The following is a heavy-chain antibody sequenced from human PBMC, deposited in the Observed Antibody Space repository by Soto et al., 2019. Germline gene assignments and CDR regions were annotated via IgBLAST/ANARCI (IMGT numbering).Heavy chain of an antibody. V-gene: IGHV4-59*11. J-gene: IGHJ6*02. D-gene: IGHD1-26*01. CDR2: IYYRGST. CDR1: GCSISSHS. Sequence: SGTLSHTSTVSGCSISSHSWSWVRQAPGKGLEWIGHIYYRGSTNYNPSLRSRSTISVDASKSQFSLKLNSVTTADTAVYYCARDGREASGMDVWGQGTKVT. CDR3: ARDGREASGMDV.